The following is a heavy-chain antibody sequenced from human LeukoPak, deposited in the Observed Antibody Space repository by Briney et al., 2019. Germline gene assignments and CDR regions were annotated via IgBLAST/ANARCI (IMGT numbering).Heavy chain of an antibody. V-gene: IGHV1-69*05. Sequence: GASVKVSCKASGYTFTSYGISWVRQAPGQGLEWMGGIIPFSGTANYAQEFQGRVTITTDESTSAAYMELSSLKSDDRAVYYCAGGWVSSSSWREGYYYYMDVWGKGTTVTVSS. D-gene: IGHD6-13*01. CDR2: IIPFSGTA. J-gene: IGHJ6*03. CDR1: GYTFTSYG. CDR3: AGGWVSSSSWREGYYYYMDV.